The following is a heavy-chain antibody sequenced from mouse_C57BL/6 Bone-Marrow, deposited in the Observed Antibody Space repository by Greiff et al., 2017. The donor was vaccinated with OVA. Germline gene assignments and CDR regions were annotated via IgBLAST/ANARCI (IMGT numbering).Heavy chain of an antibody. CDR1: GYTFTDYY. V-gene: IGHV1-26*01. CDR3: ARERDYDYDDWYFDV. J-gene: IGHJ1*03. CDR2: INPNNGGT. D-gene: IGHD2-4*01. Sequence: VKLQPSVPELVKPGASVNISFTSSGYTFTDYYMTCLQPSHGPSLYLIGDINPNNGGTSYNQKFKGQATLTVDKSSSTAYMELRSLTSEDSAVYYCARERDYDYDDWYFDVWGTGTTVTVSS.